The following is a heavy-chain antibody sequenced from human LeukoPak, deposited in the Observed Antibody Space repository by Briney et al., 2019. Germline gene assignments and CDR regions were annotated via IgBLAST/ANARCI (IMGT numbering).Heavy chain of an antibody. D-gene: IGHD3-22*01. Sequence: PGESLKISCKGSGYNFTYYWIGWVRQMPGKGLEWMGIIYPGDSDTRYSPSFQGQVTISVDKSLNTAYLQWTSLKASDSAMYYCARRLYYYESSGYFLGWFDPWGQGTLVTVSS. CDR2: IYPGDSDT. V-gene: IGHV5-51*01. CDR3: ARRLYYYESSGYFLGWFDP. J-gene: IGHJ5*02. CDR1: GYNFTYYW.